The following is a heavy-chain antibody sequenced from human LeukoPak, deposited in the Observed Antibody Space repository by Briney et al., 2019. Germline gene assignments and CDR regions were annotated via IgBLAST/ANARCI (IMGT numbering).Heavy chain of an antibody. D-gene: IGHD3-16*01. J-gene: IGHJ4*02. Sequence: PSETLSLTCTVSGGSISSYYWSWIRQPPGKGLEWIGYIYYSGSTNYNPSLKSRVTISVDTSKNQFSLKLSSVTAADTAVYYCASQGGGTEITDYWGQGTLATVSS. CDR3: ASQGGGTEITDY. CDR1: GGSISSYY. CDR2: IYYSGST. V-gene: IGHV4-59*01.